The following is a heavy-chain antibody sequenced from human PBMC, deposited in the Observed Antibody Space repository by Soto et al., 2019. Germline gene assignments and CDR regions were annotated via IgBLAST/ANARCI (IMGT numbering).Heavy chain of an antibody. J-gene: IGHJ4*02. V-gene: IGHV3-48*02. CDR1: GFTFSSYS. D-gene: IGHD1-26*01. Sequence: GGSLRLSCVASGFTFSSYSMNWVRQAPGEGPEWVSYISASSNTIYYAHSLEGRFTVSRDNAKNSLYLQMTSLRDEDSAVYYCARVRGIYPCDYWGQGTRVTVSS. CDR3: ARVRGIYPCDY. CDR2: ISASSNTI.